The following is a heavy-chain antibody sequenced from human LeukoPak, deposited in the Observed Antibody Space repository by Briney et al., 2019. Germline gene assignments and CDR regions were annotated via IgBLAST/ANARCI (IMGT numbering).Heavy chain of an antibody. V-gene: IGHV1-8*01. CDR3: AGADSWGDCYYYYYYMDV. CDR2: MNPNSGNT. J-gene: IGHJ6*03. D-gene: IGHD3-10*01. CDR1: GYTFTSYD. Sequence: GASVKVSCKASGYTFTSYDINWVRQATGQGLEWMGWMNPNSGNTGYAQKFQGRVTMTRNTSISTAYMELSSLRSEDTAVYYCAGADSWGDCYYYYYYMDVWGKGTTVTVSS.